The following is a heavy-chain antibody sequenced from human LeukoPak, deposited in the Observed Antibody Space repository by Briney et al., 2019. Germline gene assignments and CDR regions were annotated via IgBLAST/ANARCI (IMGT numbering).Heavy chain of an antibody. D-gene: IGHD6-13*01. CDR3: ARVNIVAGWFDP. Sequence: SETLSLTCTVSGVSISSNYWSWIRQPPGKGLEWTGYIYYSGSTNYNPSLKSRVTISVDTSKNHFSLKLSSVTAADTAVYYCARVNIVAGWFDPWGQGTPVTVSS. J-gene: IGHJ5*02. CDR2: IYYSGST. V-gene: IGHV4-59*01. CDR1: GVSISSNY.